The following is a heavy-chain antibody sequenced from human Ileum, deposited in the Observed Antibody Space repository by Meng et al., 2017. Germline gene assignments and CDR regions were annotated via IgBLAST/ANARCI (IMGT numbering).Heavy chain of an antibody. CDR3: ARGHGYCTGGSCYFDY. CDR1: GYSFTTYA. D-gene: IGHD2-8*02. Sequence: ASVKVSCKASGYSFTTYAMNWVRQAPGQGLEWRGWINTDTRNPKYAQDFTGRFVFSLDTSVSTAYLQISSLKAEDTAIYYCARGHGYCTGGSCYFDYWGQGTLVTVSS. J-gene: IGHJ4*02. CDR2: INTDTRNP. V-gene: IGHV7-4-1*02.